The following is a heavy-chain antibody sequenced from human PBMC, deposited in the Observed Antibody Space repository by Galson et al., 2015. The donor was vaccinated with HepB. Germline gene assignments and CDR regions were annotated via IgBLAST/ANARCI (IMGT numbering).Heavy chain of an antibody. CDR2: ISAYNGNT. CDR3: ARTGDYGDYGGWFDP. V-gene: IGHV1-18*04. J-gene: IGHJ5*02. CDR1: GYTFTSYG. Sequence: SVKVSCKASGYTFTSYGISWVRQAPGQGLEWMGWISAYNGNTNYAQKLQGRVTMTTEPSTSPAYMELRSLRSDDAAVYYCARTGDYGDYGGWFDPWGQGTLVTVSS. D-gene: IGHD4-17*01.